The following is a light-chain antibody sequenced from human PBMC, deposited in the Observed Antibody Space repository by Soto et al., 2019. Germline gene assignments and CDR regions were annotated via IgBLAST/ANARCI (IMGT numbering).Light chain of an antibody. V-gene: IGLV2-11*01. Sequence: QSVLTQPRSVSGSPGQSVTISCTGTSSDVGGYNYVSWYQQHPGKAPKLMIYDVSKRPSGVPDRFSGSKSGNTASLTISGLQGEDGGDYYCCSYAGSYLWVFGGGTKLTVL. CDR2: DVS. CDR3: CSYAGSYLWV. CDR1: SSDVGGYNY. J-gene: IGLJ3*02.